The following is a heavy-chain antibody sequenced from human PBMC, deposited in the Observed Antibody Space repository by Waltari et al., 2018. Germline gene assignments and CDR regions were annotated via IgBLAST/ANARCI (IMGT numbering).Heavy chain of an antibody. V-gene: IGHV3-7*01. J-gene: IGHJ4*02. D-gene: IGHD1-1*01. CDR2: IKQDGSQK. CDR1: GFPISDYW. CDR3: ARASHTGTWDTGY. Sequence: VRLVESGGTLVQPGGSLRLSFAASGFPISDYWMTWVRQPPGKGLEWVANIKQDGSQKHYLDSVKGRFIISRDNAENSLSLQMNSLRADDTAVYYCARASHTGTWDTGYWGQGTLVIVSS.